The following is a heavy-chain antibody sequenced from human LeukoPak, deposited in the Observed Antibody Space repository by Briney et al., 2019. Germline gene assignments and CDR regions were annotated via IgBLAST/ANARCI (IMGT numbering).Heavy chain of an antibody. CDR3: ARERGGADY. Sequence: GGSLRLSCAASGFTFSNAWMSWVRQAPGKGLEWVGRIKSKTDGGTTDYAAPVKGRFTISRDDSKNTLYLQMNSLRAEDTAVYYCARERGGADYWGQGTLVTVSS. D-gene: IGHD2-21*01. CDR1: GFTFSNAW. J-gene: IGHJ4*02. CDR2: IKSKTDGGTT. V-gene: IGHV3-15*01.